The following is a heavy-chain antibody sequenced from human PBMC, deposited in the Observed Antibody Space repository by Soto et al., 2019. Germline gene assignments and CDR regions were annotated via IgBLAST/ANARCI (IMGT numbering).Heavy chain of an antibody. V-gene: IGHV3-30*02. Sequence: QVHLAESGGGVVQPGGSLRLSCFASGFTFTSSGMNWVRKVPGRGLEWVALAPYDAYSLSYAESVRGRFIISRDNSNNSIYHQTNSQRPDDTGVYYCAKNTYNGIYRGDAFDSWGQGIHVTVSS. J-gene: IGHJ4*02. CDR1: GFTFTSSG. D-gene: IGHD1-26*01. CDR2: APYDAYSL. CDR3: AKNTYNGIYRGDAFDS.